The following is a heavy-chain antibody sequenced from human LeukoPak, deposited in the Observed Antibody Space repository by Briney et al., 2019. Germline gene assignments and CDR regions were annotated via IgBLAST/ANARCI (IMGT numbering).Heavy chain of an antibody. V-gene: IGHV4-34*01. CDR3: ARGIPYGSGSYPDY. CDR1: GGSFSGYY. D-gene: IGHD3-10*01. CDR2: INHSGST. J-gene: IGHJ4*02. Sequence: SETLSLTCAVYGGSFSGYYWSWIRQPPGKGLEWIGEINHSGSTNYNPSLKSRVTISVDTSKNQFSRKLSSVTAADTAVYYCARGIPYGSGSYPDYWGQGTLVTVSS.